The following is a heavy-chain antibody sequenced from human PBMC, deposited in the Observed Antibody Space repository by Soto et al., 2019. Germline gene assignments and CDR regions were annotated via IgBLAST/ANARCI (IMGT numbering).Heavy chain of an antibody. CDR3: ARSPFLECN. CDR1: GFTFSAYE. J-gene: IGHJ4*02. D-gene: IGHD3-3*02. CDR2: ISSSGNTI. V-gene: IGHV3-48*03. Sequence: LRLSCAASGFTFSAYEMNWVRQAPGKGLEWVSYISSSGNTIYYADSVKGRFTISRDNAKNSLFLQMNSLRVEDTAFYYCARSPFLECNWAQGTLVTVSS.